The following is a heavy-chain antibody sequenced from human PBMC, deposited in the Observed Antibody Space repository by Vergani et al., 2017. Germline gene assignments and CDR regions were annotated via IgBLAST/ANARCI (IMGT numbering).Heavy chain of an antibody. CDR2: IKSKTVGGTT. J-gene: IGHJ6*02. D-gene: IGHD6-13*01. V-gene: IGHV3-15*01. CDR3: TTSLPTLAAAGDYYYYYGMDV. Sequence: EVQLVESGGGLVKPGGSLRLSCAASGFTFSNAWMSWVRQAPGKGLEWVGRIKSKTVGGTTDYAAPVKGRFTISRDDSKNTLYLQMNSLKTEDTAVYYCTTSLPTLAAAGDYYYYYGMDVWGQGTTVTVSS. CDR1: GFTFSNAW.